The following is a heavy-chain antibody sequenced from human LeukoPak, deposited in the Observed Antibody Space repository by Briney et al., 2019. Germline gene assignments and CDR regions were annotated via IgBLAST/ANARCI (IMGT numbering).Heavy chain of an antibody. J-gene: IGHJ6*03. V-gene: IGHV3-21*01. Sequence: GGSLRLSCAASGFTFSSYSMNWVRQAPGKGLEWVSSISSSSSYIYYADSVKGRFTISRDSAKNSLYLQMNSLGAEDTAVYYCAREEVATINYYYYYMDVWGKGTTVTVSS. CDR3: AREEVATINYYYYYMDV. CDR1: GFTFSSYS. D-gene: IGHD5-12*01. CDR2: ISSSSSYI.